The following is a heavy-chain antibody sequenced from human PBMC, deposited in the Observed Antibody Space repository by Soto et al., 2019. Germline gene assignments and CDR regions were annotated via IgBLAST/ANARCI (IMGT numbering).Heavy chain of an antibody. CDR2: IYYSGST. V-gene: IGHV4-39*01. J-gene: IGHJ4*02. CDR1: GGSISSSSYY. D-gene: IGHD4-17*01. CDR3: ARLGIIGSVYGDYAIQYYFDY. Sequence: QLQLQESGPGLVKPSETLSLTCTVSGGSISSSSYYWGWMRQPPGKGLEWIGSIYYSGSTYYNPSLKSRVTISVDTSKNQFSLKLSSVTAADTPVYYCARLGIIGSVYGDYAIQYYFDYWGQGTLVTVSS.